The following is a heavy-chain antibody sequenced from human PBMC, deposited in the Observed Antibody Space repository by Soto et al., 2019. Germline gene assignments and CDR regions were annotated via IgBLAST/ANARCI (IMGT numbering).Heavy chain of an antibody. D-gene: IGHD2-15*01. CDR1: GYTFSSYA. V-gene: IGHV1-3*01. CDR2: IHAGNGNT. CDR3: ARGVAFLDY. J-gene: IGHJ4*02. Sequence: GASVKVSCKASGYTFSSYAMHWVGQAPGQGLERMGWIHAGNGNTKCSQNFQGRVTITRDTSATTAYMELNSLRSEDTAVYYCARGVAFLDYGGQGTLVTVAS.